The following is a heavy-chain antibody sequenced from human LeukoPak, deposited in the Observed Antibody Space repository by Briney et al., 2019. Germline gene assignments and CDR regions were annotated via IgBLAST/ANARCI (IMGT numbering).Heavy chain of an antibody. CDR1: GYTFTSYG. J-gene: IGHJ6*03. D-gene: IGHD2-8*01. CDR2: ISAYNGNT. Sequence: ASVKVSCKASGYTFTSYGISWVRQAPGQGLEWMGWISAYNGNTNYAQKLQGRVTITTDESTSAAYMELSSLRSDDTAVYYCARSMENVLSYYMDVWGEGTTVTVSS. CDR3: ARSMENVLSYYMDV. V-gene: IGHV1-18*01.